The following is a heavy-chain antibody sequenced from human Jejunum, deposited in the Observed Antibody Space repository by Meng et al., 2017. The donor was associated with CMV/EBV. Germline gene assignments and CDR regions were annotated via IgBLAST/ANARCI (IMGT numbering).Heavy chain of an antibody. CDR3: AISPKDVLLPVAMTG. Sequence: GFPFSTYWISWVRQAPGKGLEWVANIKEDGSEKYYVDSVKGRFTISRDNAKKSLYLQMNSLRAEDTAVYYSAISPKDVLLPVAMTGWGQGTLVTVSS. CDR2: IKEDGSEK. V-gene: IGHV3-7*03. CDR1: GFPFSTYW. J-gene: IGHJ4*01. D-gene: IGHD3-22*01.